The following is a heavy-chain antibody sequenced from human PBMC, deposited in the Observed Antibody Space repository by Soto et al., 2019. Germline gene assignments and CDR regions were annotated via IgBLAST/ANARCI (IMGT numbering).Heavy chain of an antibody. J-gene: IGHJ6*02. D-gene: IGHD4-17*01. CDR1: GFTVSSNY. CDR2: IYSGGST. V-gene: IGHV3-53*01. Sequence: PGGSLRLSCAASGFTVSSNYMSWVRQAPGKGLEWVSVIYSGGSTYYADSVKGRFTISRDNSKNTLYLQMNSLRAEDTAAYYCARDSALNDYGDYGYYYGMDVWGQGTTVTVSS. CDR3: ARDSALNDYGDYGYYYGMDV.